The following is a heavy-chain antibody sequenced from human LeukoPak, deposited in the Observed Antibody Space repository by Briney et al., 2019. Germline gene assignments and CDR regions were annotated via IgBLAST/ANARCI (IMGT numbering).Heavy chain of an antibody. CDR3: ARDGLNTCDP. V-gene: IGHV3-66*02. CDR1: GFTVSSNY. CDR2: IYSGGST. D-gene: IGHD4/OR15-4a*01. J-gene: IGHJ5*02. Sequence: GGSLRLACAASGFTVSSNYMSWVRQAPGKGLEWVSVIYSGGSTYYADSVKGRFTISRDNSKNTLYLQMNSLRAEDTAVYHCARDGLNTCDPWGQGTLVTVSS.